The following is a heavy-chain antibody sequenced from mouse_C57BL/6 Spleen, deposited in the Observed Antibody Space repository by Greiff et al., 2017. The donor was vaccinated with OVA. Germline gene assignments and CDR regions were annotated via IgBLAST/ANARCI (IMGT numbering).Heavy chain of an antibody. V-gene: IGHV1-42*01. Sequence: VQLKQSGPELVKPGASVKISCKASGYSFTGYYMNWVKQSPEKSLEWIGEINPSTGGTTYNQKFKAKATLTVDKTSSTAYMQLKSLTAEDSEVYYCARKITTVPYWYFDVWGTGTTVTVSS. D-gene: IGHD1-1*01. CDR3: ARKITTVPYWYFDV. J-gene: IGHJ1*03. CDR2: INPSTGGT. CDR1: GYSFTGYY.